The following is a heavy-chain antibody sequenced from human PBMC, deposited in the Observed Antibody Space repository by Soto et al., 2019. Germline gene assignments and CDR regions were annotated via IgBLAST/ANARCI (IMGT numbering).Heavy chain of an antibody. J-gene: IGHJ4*02. CDR1: GYTFTSYG. Sequence: GASVKVSCKASGYTFTSYGINWVRQAPGRGLEWMGWINPGNGNTKYSQQFQGRVIIDRDTSASTAYMELSSLRPEDTAVYYCARGGYFDSSNYLGYWGLGTLVTVSS. D-gene: IGHD3-22*01. CDR2: INPGNGNT. V-gene: IGHV1-3*01. CDR3: ARGGYFDSSNYLGY.